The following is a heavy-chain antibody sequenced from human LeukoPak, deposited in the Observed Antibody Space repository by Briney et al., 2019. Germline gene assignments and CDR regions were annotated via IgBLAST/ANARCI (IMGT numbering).Heavy chain of an antibody. CDR2: IYYSGST. CDR1: GGSISSYY. CDR3: ARVLSFTYRFGYYDSSGAFDI. V-gene: IGHV4-59*01. D-gene: IGHD3-22*01. J-gene: IGHJ3*02. Sequence: PSETLSLTCTVSGGSISSYYWSWIRQPPGKGLEWIGYIYYSGSTNYNPSLKSRVTISVDTSKNQFSLKLSSVTAADTAVYYCARVLSFTYRFGYYDSSGAFDIWGQGTMVTVSS.